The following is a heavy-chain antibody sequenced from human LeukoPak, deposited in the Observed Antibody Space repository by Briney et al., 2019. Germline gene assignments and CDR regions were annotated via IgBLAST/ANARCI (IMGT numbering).Heavy chain of an antibody. Sequence: PGGSLRLSSAASGFTFDDYAMHWVRQAPGKGLEWVSLISWDGGSTYYADSVKGRFTISRDNSKNSLYLQMNSLRAEDTALYYCAKASLSMITFGGVLDYWGQGTLVTVSS. V-gene: IGHV3-43D*03. J-gene: IGHJ4*02. CDR2: ISWDGGST. CDR1: GFTFDDYA. CDR3: AKASLSMITFGGVLDY. D-gene: IGHD3-16*01.